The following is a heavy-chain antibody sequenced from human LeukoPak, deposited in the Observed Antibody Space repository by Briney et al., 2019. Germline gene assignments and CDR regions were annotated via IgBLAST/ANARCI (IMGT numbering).Heavy chain of an antibody. CDR2: INWNGGGT. J-gene: IGHJ4*02. CDR3: ARDDVITPLDY. CDR1: GFTFDDYG. D-gene: IGHD3-22*01. V-gene: IGHV3-20*04. Sequence: PGGSLRLSCAASGFTFDDYGMSWVRQAPGKGLEWVSGINWNGGGTGYADSVKGGFTISRDNAKNSLYLQMNSLRAEDTALYYCARDDVITPLDYWGQGTLVTVSS.